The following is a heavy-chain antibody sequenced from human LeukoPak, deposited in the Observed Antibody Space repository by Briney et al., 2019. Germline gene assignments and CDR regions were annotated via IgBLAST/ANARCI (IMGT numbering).Heavy chain of an antibody. CDR1: GFSFSSHD. Sequence: PGRSLRLSCAASGFSFSSHDMHWIRQAPGKGLEWVALISYDGRNKNYGDSVRGRFTISRDNSKNTLSLQLNSLRAEDTAVYYCAKEGSKIGSGRNRYYYTGMDVWGKGTTVTVSS. D-gene: IGHD3-10*01. V-gene: IGHV3-30*18. CDR2: ISYDGRNK. CDR3: AKEGSKIGSGRNRYYYTGMDV. J-gene: IGHJ6*04.